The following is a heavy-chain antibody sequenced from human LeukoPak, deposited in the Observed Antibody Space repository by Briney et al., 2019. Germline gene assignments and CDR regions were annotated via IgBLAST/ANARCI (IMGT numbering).Heavy chain of an antibody. CDR2: IKQDGSEK. Sequence: GGSLRLSCAASGFTFSSYWMSWVRQAPGKGLEWVANIKQDGSEKYYVDSVKGRFTISRDNAKNSLYLQMNSLRAEDTAVYYCARDVGTVSGIRPHIPRPFDYWGQGTLVTVSS. J-gene: IGHJ4*02. V-gene: IGHV3-7*01. CDR1: GFTFSSYW. D-gene: IGHD2-15*01. CDR3: ARDVGTVSGIRPHIPRPFDY.